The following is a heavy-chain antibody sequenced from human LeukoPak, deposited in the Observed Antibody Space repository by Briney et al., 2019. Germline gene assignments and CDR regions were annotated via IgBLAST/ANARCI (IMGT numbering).Heavy chain of an antibody. V-gene: IGHV3-66*01. CDR1: GFTVSSKY. D-gene: IGHD1-26*01. Sequence: PGGSLRLSCAASGFTVSSKYMTWVRQAPGKGLEWVSIIYSDGSTYYADSVKGRFTISRDNSNNTLYLQMNSLRAEDTAVYLCARASTGTYSNWFDPWGQGTLVTVSS. CDR3: ARASTGTYSNWFDP. CDR2: IYSDGST. J-gene: IGHJ5*02.